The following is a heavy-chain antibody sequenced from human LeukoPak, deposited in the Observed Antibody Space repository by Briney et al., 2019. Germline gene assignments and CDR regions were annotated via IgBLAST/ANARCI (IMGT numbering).Heavy chain of an antibody. CDR1: GYTFTSYA. Sequence: ASVKVSCKASGYTFTSYAMHWVRQAPGQRLEWMGWINAGNGNTKYSQKFQGGVTITRDTSASTAYMELSSLRSEDTAVYYCARADYCSGGSCYLRRLDYWGQGTLVTVSS. CDR3: ARADYCSGGSCYLRRLDY. CDR2: INAGNGNT. J-gene: IGHJ4*02. V-gene: IGHV1-3*01. D-gene: IGHD2-15*01.